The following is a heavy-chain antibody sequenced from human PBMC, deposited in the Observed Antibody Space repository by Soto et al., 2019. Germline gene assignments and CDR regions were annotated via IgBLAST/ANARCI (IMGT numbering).Heavy chain of an antibody. D-gene: IGHD3-22*01. V-gene: IGHV1-3*01. J-gene: IGHJ4*02. CDR1: GYTFTRYA. CDR3: ARDRAYDSSGYYYAY. CDR2: INAGNGDR. Sequence: ASVKVSCKAPGYTFTRYAIHWVRQAPGQRLEWMGWINAGNGDRKYSQKFQGRVTITRDTSATTAYMELSSLRSEDTAVYYCARDRAYDSSGYYYAYWGQGTLVTVSS.